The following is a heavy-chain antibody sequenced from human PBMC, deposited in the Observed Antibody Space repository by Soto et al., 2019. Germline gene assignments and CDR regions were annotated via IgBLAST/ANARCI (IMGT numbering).Heavy chain of an antibody. CDR3: XXXXXXXXXXXYGMDV. CDR2: ISYDGSNK. CDR1: GFTFSSYG. Sequence: QVQLVESGGGVVQPGRSLRLSCAASGFTFSSYGMHWVRQAPGKGLEWXAVISYDGSNKYYADSVKGRFTIXRDNSKNXXXXXXXXXXXXXXXXXXXXXXXXXXXXXXYGMDVWGQGTTVTVSS. V-gene: IGHV3-30*03. J-gene: IGHJ6*02.